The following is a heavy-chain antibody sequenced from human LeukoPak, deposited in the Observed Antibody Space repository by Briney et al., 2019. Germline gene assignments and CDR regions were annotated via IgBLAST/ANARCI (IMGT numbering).Heavy chain of an antibody. V-gene: IGHV3-7*04. CDR3: ARGDFWNSYYLFDY. CDR2: IREDGIAK. J-gene: IGHJ4*02. D-gene: IGHD3-3*01. CDR1: GFIFRSYW. Sequence: GGSLRLSCAASGFIFRSYWMGWVRQVPGKGLEWVANIREDGIAKYYVDSVRGAKEYVDSVRGRFTNSRDNAKNSLYLQVNSLRVEDTAVYYCARGDFWNSYYLFDYWGQGTLVTVSS.